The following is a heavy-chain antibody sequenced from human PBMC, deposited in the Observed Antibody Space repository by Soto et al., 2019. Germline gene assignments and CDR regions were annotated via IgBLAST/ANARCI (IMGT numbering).Heavy chain of an antibody. J-gene: IGHJ6*02. D-gene: IGHD1-1*01. CDR2: IIPIFGTA. CDR3: ARDSREPRAYYYYGMDV. V-gene: IGHV1-69*06. Sequence: SVKVSCKASGGTFSSYAISWVRQAPGQGLEWMGGIIPIFGTANYAQKFQGRVTITADKSTSTAYMELSNLRSEDTAVYYCARDSREPRAYYYYGMDVWGQGTTVTVSS. CDR1: GGTFSSYA.